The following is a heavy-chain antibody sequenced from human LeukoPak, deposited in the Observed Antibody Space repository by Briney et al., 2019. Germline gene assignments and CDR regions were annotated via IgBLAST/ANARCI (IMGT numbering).Heavy chain of an antibody. J-gene: IGHJ4*02. D-gene: IGHD4-17*01. V-gene: IGHV3-30*02. CDR2: IRYDGSNK. CDR1: GFTFSSYV. CDR3: ARDYADYVGYFFFDY. Sequence: GGSLRLSCAASGFTFSSYVMHWVRQAPGKGLEWVAFIRYDGSNKYYADSVKGRFTISRDNSKNTLYLQMNSLRAEDTAVYYCARDYADYVGYFFFDYWGQGTLVTVSS.